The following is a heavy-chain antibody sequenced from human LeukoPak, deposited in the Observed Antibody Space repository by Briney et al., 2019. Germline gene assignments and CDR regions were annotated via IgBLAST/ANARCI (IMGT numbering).Heavy chain of an antibody. J-gene: IGHJ6*03. CDR1: GFTFSTYS. V-gene: IGHV3-48*01. CDR3: TRDDHYNYYYMDV. CDR2: ISSSSSTI. Sequence: GGSLRLSCAASGFTFSTYSMNWVRQAPGKGLEWVSYISSSSSTIYYADSVKGRFTISRDNAENSLYLQMNSLGAEDTAVYYCTRDDHYNYYYMDVWGKGTTVTVSS.